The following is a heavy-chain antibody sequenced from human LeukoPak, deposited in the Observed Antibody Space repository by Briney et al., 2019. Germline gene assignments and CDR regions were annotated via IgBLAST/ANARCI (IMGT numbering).Heavy chain of an antibody. V-gene: IGHV4-59*11. J-gene: IGHJ4*02. Sequence: TSETLSLTCTVPGDPINNQHGSWIRQPTGKGLERIGYVYSSGSTNYNPSLKSRVIISLDTSKNQFSLHLTSVTAADTAVYYCARTMVRYYFDYWGQGALVTVSS. CDR3: ARTMVRYYFDY. D-gene: IGHD3-10*01. CDR1: GDPINNQH. CDR2: VYSSGST.